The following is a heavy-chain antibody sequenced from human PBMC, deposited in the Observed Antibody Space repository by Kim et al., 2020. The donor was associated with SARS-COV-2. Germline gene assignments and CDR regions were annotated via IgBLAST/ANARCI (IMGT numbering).Heavy chain of an antibody. D-gene: IGHD3-3*01. CDR2: INHSGST. J-gene: IGHJ6*03. V-gene: IGHV4-34*01. Sequence: SETLSLTCAVYGGSFSNYCWNWIRQPPGKGLEWIGEINHSGSTNYNPSLKSRVTISVDTSKNQFSLKLSSVTAADTAVYYCARGAIFGVATYYMDVWGKG. CDR3: ARGAIFGVATYYMDV. CDR1: GGSFSNYC.